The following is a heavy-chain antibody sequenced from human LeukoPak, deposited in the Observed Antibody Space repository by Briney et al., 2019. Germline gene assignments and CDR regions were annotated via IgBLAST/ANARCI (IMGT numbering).Heavy chain of an antibody. CDR1: GGSISGSSYY. Sequence: SETLSLTCTVSGGSISGSSYYWGWIRQPPGKGLEWIGSIYYSGSTYYNPSLKSRVTISVDTSKNQFSLKLSSVTAADTAVYYCARRRSRWLQGGVEDDYWGQGTLVTVSS. D-gene: IGHD5-24*01. V-gene: IGHV4-39*01. CDR3: ARRRSRWLQGGVEDDY. J-gene: IGHJ4*02. CDR2: IYYSGST.